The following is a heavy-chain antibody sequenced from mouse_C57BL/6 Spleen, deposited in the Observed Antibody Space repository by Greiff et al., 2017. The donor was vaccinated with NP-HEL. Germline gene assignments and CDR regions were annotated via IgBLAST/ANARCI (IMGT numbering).Heavy chain of an antibody. D-gene: IGHD3-1*01. J-gene: IGHJ3*01. Sequence: EVKLVESGGDLVKPGGSLKLSCAASGFTFSSYGMSWVRQTPDKRLEWVATISSGGSYTYYPDSVKGRFTISRDNAKNTLYLQMSSLKSEDTAMYYCARHVGESPFAYWGQGTLVTVSA. CDR2: ISSGGSYT. CDR3: ARHVGESPFAY. CDR1: GFTFSSYG. V-gene: IGHV5-6*02.